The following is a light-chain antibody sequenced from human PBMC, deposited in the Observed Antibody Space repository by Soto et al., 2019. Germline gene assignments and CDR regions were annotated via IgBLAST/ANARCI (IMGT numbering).Light chain of an antibody. Sequence: DIVMTQTPLSLSVTPGQPASISCKSSQSLLHSDGKTYLYWYLQKPGQHPQVLISEGCNRFSGVPARFSGSGSGTDFTLQISRVEADEVGVYYCMQSTQLPSITFGPGTRLEIK. CDR3: MQSTQLPSIT. V-gene: IGKV2D-29*01. CDR1: QSLLHSDGKTY. J-gene: IGKJ5*01. CDR2: EGC.